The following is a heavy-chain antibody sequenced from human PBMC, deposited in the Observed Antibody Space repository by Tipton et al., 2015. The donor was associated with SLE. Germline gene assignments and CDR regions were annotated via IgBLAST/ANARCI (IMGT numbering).Heavy chain of an antibody. V-gene: IGHV3-7*03. CDR2: IKEDGSEK. Sequence: LSLTCAASEFRFSSFWMSWVRQAPGKGLEWVANIKEDGSEKYYVDSVKGRFTISRDNAKNSLYLQMNSLRAEDTAFYYCARAGMVITVAEYFQHWGQGTLVTVSS. J-gene: IGHJ1*01. CDR3: ARAGMVITVAEYFQH. CDR1: EFRFSSFW. D-gene: IGHD3-22*01.